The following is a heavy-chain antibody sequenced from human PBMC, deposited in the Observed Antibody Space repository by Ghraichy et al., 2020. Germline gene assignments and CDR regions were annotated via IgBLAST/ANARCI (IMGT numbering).Heavy chain of an antibody. J-gene: IGHJ4*02. CDR3: ARQSGYSYGYAFDY. D-gene: IGHD5-18*01. Sequence: SETLSLTCTVSGGSISSYYWSWIRQPPGKGLEWIGYIYYSGSTNYNPSLKSRVTISVDTSKNQFTLKLSSVTAADTAVYYCARQSGYSYGYAFDYWGQGTLVTVSS. CDR1: GGSISSYY. CDR2: IYYSGST. V-gene: IGHV4-59*08.